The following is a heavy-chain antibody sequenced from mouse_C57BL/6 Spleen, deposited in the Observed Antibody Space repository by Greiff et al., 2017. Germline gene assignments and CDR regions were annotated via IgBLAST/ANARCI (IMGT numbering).Heavy chain of an antibody. CDR2: IDPEDGET. CDR3: ARNGYDSRAWFAY. CDR1: GFNINDYY. Sequence: EVQLQQSGAELVKPGASVKLSCTASGFNINDYYMNWVKQRTEQGLEWIGRIDPEDGETKYAPKFKGKATITADTSSNTAYLQLSSLTSEDTAFYYCARNGYDSRAWFAYWGPGTLVTVSA. J-gene: IGHJ3*01. V-gene: IGHV14-2*01. D-gene: IGHD2-2*01.